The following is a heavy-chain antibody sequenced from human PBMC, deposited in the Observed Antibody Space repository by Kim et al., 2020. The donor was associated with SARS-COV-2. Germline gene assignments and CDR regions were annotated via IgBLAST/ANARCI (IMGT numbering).Heavy chain of an antibody. CDR3: ARGGLLRYFDRITLDAFDI. CDR2: INAGNGNT. CDR1: GYTFTSYA. D-gene: IGHD3-9*01. J-gene: IGHJ3*02. Sequence: ASVKVSCKASGYTFTSYAMHWVRQAPGQRLEWMGWINAGNGNTKYSQKFQGRVTITRDTSASTAYMELSSLRSEDTAVYYCARGGLLRYFDRITLDAFDIWGQGTMVTVSS. V-gene: IGHV1-3*01.